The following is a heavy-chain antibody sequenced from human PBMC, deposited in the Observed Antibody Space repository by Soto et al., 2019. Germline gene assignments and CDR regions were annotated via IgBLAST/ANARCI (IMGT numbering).Heavy chain of an antibody. CDR2: MYYSGST. Sequence: LSLTCNVSGGSISRSSYYWGWIRQPPGKGLEWIGSMYYSGSTYYNPSLKSRVTISIDTPKNQLSLKLTSVTAADTAVYYCSRRAPEGFDPWGQGTLVTVSS. CDR3: SRRAPEGFDP. CDR1: GGSISRSSYY. J-gene: IGHJ5*02. V-gene: IGHV4-39*01.